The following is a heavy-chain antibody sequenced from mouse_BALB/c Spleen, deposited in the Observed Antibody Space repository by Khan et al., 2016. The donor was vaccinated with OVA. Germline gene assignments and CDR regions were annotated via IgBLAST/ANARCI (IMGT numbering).Heavy chain of an antibody. CDR2: IWGDGST. V-gene: IGHV2-3*01. D-gene: IGHD2-1*01. Sequence: QVQLKDSGPGLVAPSQSLSITCTVSGFSLTSYGVNWVRQPPGKGLEWLGVIWGDGSTNYHSALISRLSISKDNSKSQVFLNMNRLQTDDTATYHWAKWGNSYYAMDYWGQGTSVTVSS. CDR1: GFSLTSYG. J-gene: IGHJ4*01. CDR3: AKWGNSYYAMDY.